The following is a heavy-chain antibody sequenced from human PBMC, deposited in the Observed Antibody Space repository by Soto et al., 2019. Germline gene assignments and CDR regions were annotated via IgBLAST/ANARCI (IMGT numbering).Heavy chain of an antibody. Sequence: PGESLKISCKGSGYSFTSYWIGWVRQMPGKGLEWMGIIYPGDSDTRYSPSFQGQVTISADKSISTAYLQWSSLKASDTAMYYCVFPRISSRPYSSMYVWGQVITAPFSS. CDR3: VFPRISSRPYSSMYV. CDR2: IYPGDSDT. D-gene: IGHD6-13*01. CDR1: GYSFTSYW. V-gene: IGHV5-51*01. J-gene: IGHJ6*02.